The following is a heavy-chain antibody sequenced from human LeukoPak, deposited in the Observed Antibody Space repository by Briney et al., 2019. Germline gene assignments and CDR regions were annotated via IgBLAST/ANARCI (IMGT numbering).Heavy chain of an antibody. CDR3: ARLVPDIAVAGTGGPLDY. D-gene: IGHD6-19*01. Sequence: SETLSLTCTVSGGSISSTSYYWGWIRQPPGKGLEWIGSIYYTGSTYYNPSLKSRVTISVGTSKNQFSLKLSSVTAADTAVYYCARLVPDIAVAGTGGPLDYWGQGTLVIVSS. CDR1: GGSISSTSYY. J-gene: IGHJ4*02. CDR2: IYYTGST. V-gene: IGHV4-39*01.